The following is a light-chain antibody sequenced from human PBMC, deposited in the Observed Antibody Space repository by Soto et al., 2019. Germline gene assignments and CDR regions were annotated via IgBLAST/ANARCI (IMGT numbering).Light chain of an antibody. Sequence: ALTQSASVSGSPGQSITIPCTGTSIDVGGYDYVSWYQQHPGKVPKLIIYEVIKRPSGVSHRFSGSKSGNTASLTISGLQTEDEADYYCSSYTTSSALVFXGGTKVTVL. CDR2: EVI. CDR1: SIDVGGYDY. V-gene: IGLV2-14*01. J-gene: IGLJ2*01. CDR3: SSYTTSSALV.